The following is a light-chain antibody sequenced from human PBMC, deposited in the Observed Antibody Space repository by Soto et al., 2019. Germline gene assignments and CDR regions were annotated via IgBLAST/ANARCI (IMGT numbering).Light chain of an antibody. V-gene: IGKV1-33*01. CDR1: QDVRKY. CDR3: QQRHNLPHT. Sequence: DIQMTQSPSSLSASVEDRVTITCHASQDVRKYLSWYQQKARKAPKLLIYDASNLETGVPSRFSGSGSGTDFTFTISSLQPEDIATYYCQQRHNLPHTFGPGTKVDIK. CDR2: DAS. J-gene: IGKJ3*01.